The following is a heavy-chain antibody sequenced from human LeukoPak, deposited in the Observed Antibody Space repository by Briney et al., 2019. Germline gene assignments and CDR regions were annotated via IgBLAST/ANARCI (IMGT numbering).Heavy chain of an antibody. D-gene: IGHD6-19*01. J-gene: IGHJ4*02. CDR1: GLTFSTYG. Sequence: PGGSLRLSCAASGLTFSTYGMHWVRQAPGKGLEWVAVIPYDGFKPYYADSVKGRFTISRDNSKNTLWLQMNSLRAEDTAVYYCAKVKELYSSGSYYFDYWGQGTLVTVSS. CDR3: AKVKELYSSGSYYFDY. V-gene: IGHV3-30*18. CDR2: IPYDGFKP.